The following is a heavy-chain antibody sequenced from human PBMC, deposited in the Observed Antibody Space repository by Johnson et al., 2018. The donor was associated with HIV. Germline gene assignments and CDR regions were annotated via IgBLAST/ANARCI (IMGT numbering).Heavy chain of an antibody. CDR3: ARDLYDFWSASPGSDAFDI. J-gene: IGHJ3*02. CDR1: QFTFSSYG. CDR2: IRYDGSNK. V-gene: IGHV3-30*02. Sequence: QVQLVESGGGLAKPAWSPRLSCAASQFTFSSYGMHWVRQAPGKGLEWVAFIRYDGSNKYYADSVKGRFTVSRDNSKNTLYLQMNSLRAEDTAIYYCARDLYDFWSASPGSDAFDIWGQGTMVTVSS. D-gene: IGHD3-3*01.